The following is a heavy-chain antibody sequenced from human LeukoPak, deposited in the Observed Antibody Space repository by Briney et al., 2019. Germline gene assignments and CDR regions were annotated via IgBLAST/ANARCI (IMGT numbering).Heavy chain of an antibody. V-gene: IGHV1-69*04. J-gene: IGHJ4*02. D-gene: IGHD6-13*01. CDR3: AESVGIAAAGMIY. CDR2: IIPILGIA. Sequence: GSSVKVSCKASGGTFSSYAISWVRQAPGQGLEWMGRIIPILGIANYAQKFQGRVTITADKSTSTAYMELSSLRSEDTAVYYCAESVGIAAAGMIYWGQGTLVTVSS. CDR1: GGTFSSYA.